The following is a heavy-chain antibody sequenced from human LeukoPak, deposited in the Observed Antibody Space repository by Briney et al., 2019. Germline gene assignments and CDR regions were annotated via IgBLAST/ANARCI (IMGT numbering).Heavy chain of an antibody. CDR2: ISGDGVST. CDR3: ARVSGSFDY. V-gene: IGHV3-43*02. CDR1: GLPISNIA. Sequence: GRTLRLSCVASGLPISNIAMHWVPQSPGKGLEGVSLISGDGVSTFYADSVKRRFSICRDNNKNSLPVEVKSLRTEDSAMYYCARVSGSFDYWEQCTLAAASS. J-gene: IGHJ4*02.